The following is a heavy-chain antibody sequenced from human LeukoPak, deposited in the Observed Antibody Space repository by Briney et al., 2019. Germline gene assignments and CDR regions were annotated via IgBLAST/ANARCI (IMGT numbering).Heavy chain of an antibody. V-gene: IGHV4-39*02. CDR3: ARDPSGYSSRFDY. Sequence: SETLSLTCTVSGGSISSSSYYWGWIRQPPGKGLEWIGSIYYSGSTYYNPSLKSRVTISVDTSKNQFSLKLSSVTAADTAVYYCARDPSGYSSRFDYWGQGTLVTVSS. CDR2: IYYSGST. D-gene: IGHD3-22*01. CDR1: GGSISSSSYY. J-gene: IGHJ4*02.